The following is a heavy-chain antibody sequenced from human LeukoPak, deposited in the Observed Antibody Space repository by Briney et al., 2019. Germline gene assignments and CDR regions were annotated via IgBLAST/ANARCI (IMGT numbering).Heavy chain of an antibody. CDR3: ARRPIVATTDRHYYYYYMDV. D-gene: IGHD5-12*01. Sequence: ASVKVSCKASGYTFTAYYMHWVRQAPGQGLEWMGWINPNSGGTNYAQKFQGRVTMTRDTSKNQFSLKLSSVTAADTAVYYCARRPIVATTDRHYYYYYMDVWGKGTTVTISS. CDR2: INPNSGGT. CDR1: GYTFTAYY. V-gene: IGHV1-2*02. J-gene: IGHJ6*03.